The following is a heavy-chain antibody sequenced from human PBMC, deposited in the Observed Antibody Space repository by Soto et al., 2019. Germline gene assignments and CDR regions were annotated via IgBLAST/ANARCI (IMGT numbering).Heavy chain of an antibody. J-gene: IGHJ6*02. D-gene: IGHD3-16*01. CDR2: ISYDGSNK. CDR3: ARGGGPYYYYGMDV. CDR1: GFTFSSHA. V-gene: IGHV3-30-3*01. Sequence: QVHLVESGGGVVQPGRSLRLSCAASGFTFSSHAMHWVRQAPGKGLEWVAVISYDGSNKYYADAVKGRFTISKDNSKKPQYLKMKSLGSGETAVFYCARGGGPYYYYGMDVWGQGTTVTVS.